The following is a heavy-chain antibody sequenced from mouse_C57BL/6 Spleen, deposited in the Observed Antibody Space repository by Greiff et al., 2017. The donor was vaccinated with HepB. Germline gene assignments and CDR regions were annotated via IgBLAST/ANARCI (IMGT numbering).Heavy chain of an antibody. V-gene: IGHV1-42*01. CDR2: INPSTGGT. CDR1: GYSFTGYY. D-gene: IGHD2-3*01. J-gene: IGHJ2*01. Sequence: EVQGVESGPELVKPGASVKISCKASGYSFTGYYMNWVKQSPEKSLEWIGEINPSTGGTTYNQKFKAKATLTVDKSSSTAYMQLKSLTSEDSAVYYCARSGGLYDGYSFDYWGQGTTLTVSS. CDR3: ARSGGLYDGYSFDY.